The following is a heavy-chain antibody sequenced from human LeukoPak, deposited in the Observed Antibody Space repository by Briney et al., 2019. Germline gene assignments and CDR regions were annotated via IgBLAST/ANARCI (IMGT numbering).Heavy chain of an antibody. Sequence: PSQTLSLTCAISGDSVSSNRATWTWIRQSPSRGLEWLGRTYFRSKWYNDYAVSVKGRITINPDTSKNQFTLQLNSVTPEDTAVYYCERGRGDIDFDFWGQGTLVTVSS. CDR2: TYFRSKWYN. CDR1: GDSVSSNRAT. CDR3: ERGRGDIDFDF. J-gene: IGHJ4*02. V-gene: IGHV6-1*01.